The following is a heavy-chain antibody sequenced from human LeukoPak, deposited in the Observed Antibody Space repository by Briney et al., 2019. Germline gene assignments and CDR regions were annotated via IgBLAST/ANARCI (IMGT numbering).Heavy chain of an antibody. J-gene: IGHJ4*02. CDR1: GFTVSSYY. V-gene: IGHV3-53*01. CDR3: ARGEFDCSSTSCFYYFDY. D-gene: IGHD2-2*01. CDR2: IYSGGST. Sequence: GGSLRLSCAASGFTVSSYYMSWVRQAPGKGLEWVSVIYSGGSTYYADSVKGRFTISRDNSKNTLYLQMNSLRAEDTAVYYCARGEFDCSSTSCFYYFDYWGQGTLVTVSS.